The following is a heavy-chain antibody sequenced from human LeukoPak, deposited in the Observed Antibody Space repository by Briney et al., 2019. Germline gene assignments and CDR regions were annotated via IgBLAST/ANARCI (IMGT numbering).Heavy chain of an antibody. J-gene: IGHJ4*02. CDR3: AGPAGYSSSWYYFDY. D-gene: IGHD6-13*01. CDR2: IYPGDSDT. CDR1: GYSFTSYW. Sequence: GESLKISCKGSGYSFTSYWIGWVRQMPGKGLEWMGIIYPGDSDTRYSPSFQGQVTISADKSISTAYLQWSSLKASDTAMYYCAGPAGYSSSWYYFDYWGQGTLVTVSS. V-gene: IGHV5-51*01.